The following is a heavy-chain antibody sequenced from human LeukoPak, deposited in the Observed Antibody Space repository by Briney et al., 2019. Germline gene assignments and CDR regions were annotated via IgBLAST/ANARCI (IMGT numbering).Heavy chain of an antibody. J-gene: IGHJ4*02. Sequence: SETLSLTCTVSGVSINISYWSWIRQPPGKGLEWIGFIYYGGSINYNPSLKSRVTISVDSSKNQFSLKLISVTAADTAVYYCARVHDSSGYSFDYWGQGTLVTVSS. CDR3: ARVHDSSGYSFDY. CDR1: GVSINISY. CDR2: IYYGGSI. D-gene: IGHD3-22*01. V-gene: IGHV4-59*01.